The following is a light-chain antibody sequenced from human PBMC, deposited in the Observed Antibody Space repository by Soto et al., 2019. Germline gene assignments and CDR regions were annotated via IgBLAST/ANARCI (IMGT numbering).Light chain of an antibody. CDR2: DAS. Sequence: EIVLTQSPATLSLSPGERATLSCRASQSVSSYLAWYQQKPGQAPRLLIYDASNRATGIPARFSGSRSGTDFTHTISSLEPEDFAVYYCQQRSNWPPSFGPGTKVDIK. J-gene: IGKJ3*01. V-gene: IGKV3-11*01. CDR3: QQRSNWPPS. CDR1: QSVSSY.